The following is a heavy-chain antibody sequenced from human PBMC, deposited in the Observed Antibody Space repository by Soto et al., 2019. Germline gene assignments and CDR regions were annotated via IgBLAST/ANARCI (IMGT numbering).Heavy chain of an antibody. CDR3: AREHIAAAGQRYYYYGMDV. CDR1: GFTFSSYG. J-gene: IGHJ6*02. V-gene: IGHV3-33*01. D-gene: IGHD6-13*01. Sequence: QVQPVESGGGVVQPGRSLRLSCAASGFTFSSYGMHWVRQAPGKGLEWVAVIWYDGSNKYYADSVKGRFTISRDNSKNTLYLQMNSLRAEDTAVYYCAREHIAAAGQRYYYYGMDVWGQGTTVTVSS. CDR2: IWYDGSNK.